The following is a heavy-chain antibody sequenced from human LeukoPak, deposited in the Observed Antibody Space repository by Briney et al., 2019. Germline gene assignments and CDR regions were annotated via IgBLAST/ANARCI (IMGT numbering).Heavy chain of an antibody. J-gene: IGHJ4*02. D-gene: IGHD1-26*01. CDR3: TPVVGATTTIDY. Sequence: GGSLRLSCTASGFTFGDYAMSWFRQAPGKGLEWVGFIRSKAYGGTTEYAASVKGRFTISRDDSKSIAYLQMNSLKTEDTAVYYCTPVVGATTTIDYWGQGTLVTVSS. CDR1: GFTFGDYA. CDR2: IRSKAYGGTT. V-gene: IGHV3-49*03.